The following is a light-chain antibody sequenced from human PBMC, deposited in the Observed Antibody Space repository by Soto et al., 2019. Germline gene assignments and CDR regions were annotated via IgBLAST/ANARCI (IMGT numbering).Light chain of an antibody. Sequence: EIEMTQSPATLSVSPGESATLTCRASQSINRDLAWYVQKPGQAPRRVVYGASTWATGVPPRFTGSGSGTEFTLTISGLQSEDFAVYYCQQYNSWPLTFGQGTRLENK. J-gene: IGKJ5*01. CDR3: QQYNSWPLT. V-gene: IGKV3D-15*01. CDR1: QSINRD. CDR2: GAS.